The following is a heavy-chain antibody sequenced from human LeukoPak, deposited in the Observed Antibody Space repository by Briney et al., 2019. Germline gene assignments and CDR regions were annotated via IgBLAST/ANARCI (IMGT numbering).Heavy chain of an antibody. CDR3: ASGSGWSQLSWFDP. J-gene: IGHJ5*02. CDR2: IYYSGST. CDR1: GGSISSSSYY. V-gene: IGHV4-39*07. Sequence: KSSETLSLTCTVSGGSISSSSYYWGWIRQPPGKGLEWIGSIYYSGSTYYNPSLKSRVTISVDTSKNQFSLKLSSVTAADTAVYYCASGSGWSQLSWFDPWGQGTLVTVSS. D-gene: IGHD6-19*01.